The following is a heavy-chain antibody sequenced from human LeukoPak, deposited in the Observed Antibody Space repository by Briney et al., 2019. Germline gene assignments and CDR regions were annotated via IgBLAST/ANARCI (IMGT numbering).Heavy chain of an antibody. V-gene: IGHV3-30*18. D-gene: IGHD3-10*01. CDR1: GFTFSSYG. Sequence: PGGSLRLSCAASGFTFSSYGMHWVRQAPGKGLEWVAVISYDGSNKYYADSVKGRFTISRDNSKNTLYLQMNSLRAEDTAVYYCAKAHYYGSGSYLPFDYWGQGTLVTVSS. CDR3: AKAHYYGSGSYLPFDY. J-gene: IGHJ4*02. CDR2: ISYDGSNK.